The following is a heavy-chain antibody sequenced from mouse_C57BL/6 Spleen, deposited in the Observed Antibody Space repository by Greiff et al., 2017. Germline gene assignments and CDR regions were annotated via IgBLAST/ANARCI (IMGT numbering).Heavy chain of an antibody. V-gene: IGHV1-7*01. CDR2: INPSSGYT. CDR3: ARGGYGSIYAMDY. J-gene: IGHJ4*01. CDR1: GYTFTSYW. D-gene: IGHD1-1*01. Sequence: QVQLKESGAELAKPGASVKLSCKASGYTFTSYWMHWVKQRPGQGLEWIGYINPSSGYTKYNQKFKDKATLTADKSSSTAYMQLSSLTYEDSAVYYCARGGYGSIYAMDYWGQGTSVTVSS.